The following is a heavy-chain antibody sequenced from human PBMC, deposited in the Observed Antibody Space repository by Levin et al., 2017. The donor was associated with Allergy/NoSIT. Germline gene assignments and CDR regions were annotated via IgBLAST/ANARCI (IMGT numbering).Heavy chain of an antibody. Sequence: ASETLSLTCSVSGASIDSSRFFWGWIRQPPGKGLEWIGSVYYSGSSLYNPSLKSRVSVSVDTSRNHFSLKLTSVTAADTAVYCCARHGEAADSGYDPYFEYWGQGTQVTVSS. CDR3: ARHGEAADSGYDPYFEY. J-gene: IGHJ4*02. D-gene: IGHD5-12*01. CDR2: VYYSGSS. CDR1: GASIDSSRFF. V-gene: IGHV4-39*01.